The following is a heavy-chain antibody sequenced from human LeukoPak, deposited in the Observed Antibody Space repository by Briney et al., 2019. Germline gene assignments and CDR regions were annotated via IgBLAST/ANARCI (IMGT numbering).Heavy chain of an antibody. V-gene: IGHV3-7*01. D-gene: IGHD3-22*01. J-gene: IGHJ4*02. CDR2: VKQDGSEK. CDR3: ARDHYYGSSGYYSDLDY. CDR1: GFTFSSYW. Sequence: GGSLRLSCAASGFTFSSYWMTWVRQGPGKGLEWVANVKQDGSEKYYVDSVKGRFTISRDNAKNSLYLQMNSLRAEDTAVYYCARDHYYGSSGYYSDLDYWGQGTLVTVSS.